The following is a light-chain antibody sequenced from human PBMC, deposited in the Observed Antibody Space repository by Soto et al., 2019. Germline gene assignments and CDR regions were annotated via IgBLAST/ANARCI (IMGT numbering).Light chain of an antibody. CDR3: QQYYSTPIT. J-gene: IGKJ1*01. Sequence: DIVMNQSPDSLAVSLVERATSNCNPSQFVLYSSNNKNYLAWYQQKPGQPPKLLIYWASTRESGVPDRFSGSGSGTDFTLTISSLQAEDVAVYYCQQYYSTPITFGQGTKVDIK. CDR1: QFVLYSSNNKNY. V-gene: IGKV4-1*01. CDR2: WAS.